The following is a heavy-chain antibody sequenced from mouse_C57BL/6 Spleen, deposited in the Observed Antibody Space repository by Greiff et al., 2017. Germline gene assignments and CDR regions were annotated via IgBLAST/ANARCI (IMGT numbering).Heavy chain of an antibody. J-gene: IGHJ3*01. Sequence: QVQLQQPGAELVKPGASVKLSCKASGYTFTSYWMQWVKQRPGQGLEWIGEIDPSDSYTNYNQKFKGKATLTVDTSSSAAYMQLSSLTSEDSAVYYCARSGTGFAYRGQGTLVTVSA. D-gene: IGHD4-1*01. CDR3: ARSGTGFAY. V-gene: IGHV1-50*01. CDR1: GYTFTSYW. CDR2: IDPSDSYT.